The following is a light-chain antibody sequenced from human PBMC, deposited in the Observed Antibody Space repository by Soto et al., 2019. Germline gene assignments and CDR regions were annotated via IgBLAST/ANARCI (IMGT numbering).Light chain of an antibody. CDR3: QQYNSYSPLT. CDR2: DAS. Sequence: DIQMTQSPSTLSASVGDNITITCRASQSLSSYLAWYQQKPGRAPKLLIFDASSLERGVPSRFSGSGSGTEFRLTISSLQPDDFATYYCQQYNSYSPLTFGGGTKVDIK. J-gene: IGKJ4*01. V-gene: IGKV1-5*01. CDR1: QSLSSY.